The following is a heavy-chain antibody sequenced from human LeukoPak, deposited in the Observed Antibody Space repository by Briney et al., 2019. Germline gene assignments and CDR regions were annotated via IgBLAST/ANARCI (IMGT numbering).Heavy chain of an antibody. D-gene: IGHD3-22*01. CDR2: IIPILGIA. Sequence: SVKVSCKASGGTFSSYAISWVRQAPGQGLEWMGRIIPILGIANYAQKFQGRVTITADKSASTAYMELSSLRSEDTAVYYCARDTTYYYDSSGYYYGEYFQHWGQGTLVTVSS. V-gene: IGHV1-69*04. CDR1: GGTFSSYA. J-gene: IGHJ1*01. CDR3: ARDTTYYYDSSGYYYGEYFQH.